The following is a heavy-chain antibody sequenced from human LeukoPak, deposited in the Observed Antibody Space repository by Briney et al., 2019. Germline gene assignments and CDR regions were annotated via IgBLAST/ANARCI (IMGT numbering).Heavy chain of an antibody. V-gene: IGHV1-69*13. Sequence: SVKLCDKASGGTFSSYAISWVRQAPGQGLEWMGGIIPIFGTANYAQKFQGRVTITADESTSTAYMELSSLRSEDTAVYYCARTHLGELHTWFDPWGQGTLVTVSS. CDR2: IIPIFGTA. D-gene: IGHD1-26*01. CDR1: GGTFSSYA. CDR3: ARTHLGELHTWFDP. J-gene: IGHJ5*02.